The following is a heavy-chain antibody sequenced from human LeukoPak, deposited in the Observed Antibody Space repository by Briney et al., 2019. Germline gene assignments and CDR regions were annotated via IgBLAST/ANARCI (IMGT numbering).Heavy chain of an antibody. V-gene: IGHV4-59*01. J-gene: IGHJ5*02. CDR1: GDSISSYY. Sequence: SETLSLTCTVSGDSISSYYWSWIRQPPGKGLEWIGYIYYSGSTNYNPSLKSRVTISVDMSKNQFSLKLSSVTAADTAVYYCARSHSGNSNWFDPWGQGTLVTVSS. CDR2: IYYSGST. CDR3: ARSHSGNSNWFDP. D-gene: IGHD1-26*01.